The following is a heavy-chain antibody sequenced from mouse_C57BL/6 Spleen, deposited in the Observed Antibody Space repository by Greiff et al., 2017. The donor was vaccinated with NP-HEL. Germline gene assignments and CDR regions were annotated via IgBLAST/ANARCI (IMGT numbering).Heavy chain of an antibody. CDR2: ISSGSSTI. CDR3: ARARVRPGGYAMDY. CDR1: GFTFSDYG. D-gene: IGHD3-3*01. V-gene: IGHV5-17*01. J-gene: IGHJ4*01. Sequence: EVQLVESGGGLVKPGGSLKLSCAASGFTFSDYGMHWVRQAPEKGLEWVAYISSGSSTIYYADTVKGRFTISRDNAKNTLFLQMTSLRSEDTAMYYCARARVRPGGYAMDYWGQGTSGTVSS.